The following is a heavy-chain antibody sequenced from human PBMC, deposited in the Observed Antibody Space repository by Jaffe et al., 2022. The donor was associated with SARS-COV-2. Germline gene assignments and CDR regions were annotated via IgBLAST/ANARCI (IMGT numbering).Heavy chain of an antibody. CDR1: GFTFSSYA. Sequence: QVQLVESGGGVVQPGRSLRLSCAASGFTFSSYAMHWVRQAPGKGLEWVAVISYDGSNKYYADSVKGRFTISRDNSKNTLYLQMNSLRAEDTAVYYCAREGGGYCSGGSCYSASTNGPDYFDYWGQGTLVTVSS. J-gene: IGHJ4*02. V-gene: IGHV3-30-3*01. D-gene: IGHD2-15*01. CDR3: AREGGGYCSGGSCYSASTNGPDYFDY. CDR2: ISYDGSNK.